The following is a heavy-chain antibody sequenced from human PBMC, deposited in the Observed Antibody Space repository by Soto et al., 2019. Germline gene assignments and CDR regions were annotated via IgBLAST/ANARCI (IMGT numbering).Heavy chain of an antibody. CDR2: ISYDGSNR. J-gene: IGHJ6*02. CDR1: GFTFSNYG. Sequence: QVQLVESGGGVVQPGRSLRLSCASSGFTFSNYGMHWVRQAPGKGLEWVAVISYDGSNRYYADSVKGRFTISRDNSKNTLYLQMNSLRVEDTAVYSCAKDLYTGSPSYYYYGMDVWGQGTTVTVSS. D-gene: IGHD1-26*01. CDR3: AKDLYTGSPSYYYYGMDV. V-gene: IGHV3-30*18.